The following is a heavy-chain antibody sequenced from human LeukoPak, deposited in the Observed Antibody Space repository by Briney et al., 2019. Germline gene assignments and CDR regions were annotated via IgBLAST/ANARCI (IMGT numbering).Heavy chain of an antibody. CDR1: GGSLSSSHYS. Sequence: SETLSLTCTVSGGSLSSSHYSWGWIRKPPGKGLEWIGSIYSGGSTYYNPSLKSRVTISVDTSKNQFSLKLSSVTAADTAVYYCARLRVSVTTTSDFDYWGQGTLVTVSS. CDR3: ARLRVSVTTTSDFDY. J-gene: IGHJ4*02. CDR2: IYSGGST. D-gene: IGHD5-12*01. V-gene: IGHV4-39*01.